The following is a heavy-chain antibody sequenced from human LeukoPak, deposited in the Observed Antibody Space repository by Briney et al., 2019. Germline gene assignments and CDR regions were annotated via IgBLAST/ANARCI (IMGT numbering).Heavy chain of an antibody. J-gene: IGHJ3*02. CDR2: INSDGSSI. CDR1: GFTFSSYW. CDR3: AREATSISAAAADPGAFDI. Sequence: GGSLRLSCAASGFTFSSYWMHWVRQAPGKGLVWVSRINSDGSSISYADSVKGRFTISRDNAKNTLYLQMNSLRAEDTAVYYCAREATSISAAAADPGAFDIWGQGTMVTVSS. V-gene: IGHV3-74*01. D-gene: IGHD6-13*01.